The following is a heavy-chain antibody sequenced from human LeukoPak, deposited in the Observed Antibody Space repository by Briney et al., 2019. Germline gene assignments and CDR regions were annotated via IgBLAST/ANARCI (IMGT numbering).Heavy chain of an antibody. CDR1: GFTFGSYY. V-gene: IGHV3-48*04. Sequence: GGSLRLSCAASGFTFGSYYMNWIRQAPGKGLERVSYICSGSSTIFYADSVKGRFTVSRDNAKNSLYLQMNSLRAEDTAVYYCPRDQTSVRAFDNWGQGTLVTVSS. CDR2: ICSGSSTI. CDR3: PRDQTSVRAFDN. J-gene: IGHJ3*02.